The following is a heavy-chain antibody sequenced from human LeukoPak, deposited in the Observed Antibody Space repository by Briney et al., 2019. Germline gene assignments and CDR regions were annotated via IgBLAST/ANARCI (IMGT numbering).Heavy chain of an antibody. CDR3: AGDGPHCSGGSCYFDY. V-gene: IGHV1-2*04. D-gene: IGHD2-15*01. CDR2: INPNSGGT. J-gene: IGHJ4*02. CDR1: GYTFTGYY. Sequence: GASVKVSCKASGYTFTGYYMHWVRQAPGQGLEWMGWINPNSGGTNYAQKFQGWVTMTRDTSISTAYMGLSRLRSDDTAVYYCAGDGPHCSGGSCYFDYWGQGTLVTVSS.